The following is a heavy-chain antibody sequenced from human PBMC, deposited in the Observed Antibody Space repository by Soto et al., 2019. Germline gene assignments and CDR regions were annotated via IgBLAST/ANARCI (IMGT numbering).Heavy chain of an antibody. CDR1: GFIFSNYW. Sequence: EVQLVESGGGLVQPGGSLRLSCAASGFIFSNYWMHWVRQAPGKGLVWVSRINSDGSTRNYADSVKGQFTISRDNAKNTVYLEMNSLRAEDAAVYYCGRGASGSYRLDYWGKGTLVTVSS. CDR2: INSDGSTR. CDR3: GRGASGSYRLDY. V-gene: IGHV3-74*01. J-gene: IGHJ4*02. D-gene: IGHD3-10*01.